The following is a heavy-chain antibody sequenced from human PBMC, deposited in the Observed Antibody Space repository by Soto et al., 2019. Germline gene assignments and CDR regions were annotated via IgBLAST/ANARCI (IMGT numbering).Heavy chain of an antibody. CDR1: GYTFPSHV. V-gene: IGHV1-18*01. D-gene: IGHD2-15*01. Sequence: ASVKVSCKASGYTFPSHVISWVRQAPGQGLEWMGWISVYNGNTVYAQSFYGRLFMTKDTSTSTVYMELRSLRSDDTAVYYCARKRPFCSGGTCYSGFEDFWGQGTLVTVSS. CDR3: ARKRPFCSGGTCYSGFEDF. CDR2: ISVYNGNT. J-gene: IGHJ4*02.